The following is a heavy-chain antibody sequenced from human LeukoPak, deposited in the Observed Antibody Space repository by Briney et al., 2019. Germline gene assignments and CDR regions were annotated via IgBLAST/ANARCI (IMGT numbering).Heavy chain of an antibody. CDR1: GYTFTDYY. CDR2: INPNSGGT. V-gene: IGHV1-2*02. Sequence: ASVRVSFKASGYTFTDYYMHGVRQAPEQGGEGMGWINPNSGGTNYAQKFQGRVTMTTDTSISTAYMEVSRLRSDDTAVYYCARVRIGQQLDKYYYYAMDVWGQGTTVTVSS. J-gene: IGHJ6*02. D-gene: IGHD6-13*01. CDR3: ARVRIGQQLDKYYYYAMDV.